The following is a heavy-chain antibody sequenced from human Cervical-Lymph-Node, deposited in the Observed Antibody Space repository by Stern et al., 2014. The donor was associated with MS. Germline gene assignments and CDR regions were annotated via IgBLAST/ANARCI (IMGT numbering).Heavy chain of an antibody. CDR3: ARGRAIVGLDY. Sequence: QVQLVESGGGVVQPGRSLRLSCAASGFTFSSYAMYWVRQAPGKGLEWVTVISYDGGTKYYADSVKGRFTVSRDNSKSTFDLQMSNLRPEDTAVYYCARGRAIVGLDYWGQGTLVTVSS. CDR2: ISYDGGTK. D-gene: IGHD1-26*01. V-gene: IGHV3-30*04. J-gene: IGHJ4*02. CDR1: GFTFSSYA.